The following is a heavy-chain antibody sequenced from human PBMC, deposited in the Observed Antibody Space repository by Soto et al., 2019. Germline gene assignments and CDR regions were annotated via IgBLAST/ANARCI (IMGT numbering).Heavy chain of an antibody. CDR1: GYTFTSYG. D-gene: IGHD3-22*01. Sequence: ASVKVSCKASGYTFTSYGISWVRQAPGQGLEWMGWISAYNGNTNYAQKLQGRVTMTTDTSTSTAYMELRSLRSDDTAVYYCARAVSDYDGFYFFDYWGQGTLVTVSS. CDR3: ARAVSDYDGFYFFDY. CDR2: ISAYNGNT. V-gene: IGHV1-18*01. J-gene: IGHJ4*02.